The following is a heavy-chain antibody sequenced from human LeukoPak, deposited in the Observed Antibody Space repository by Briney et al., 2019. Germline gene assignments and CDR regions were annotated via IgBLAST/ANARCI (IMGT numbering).Heavy chain of an antibody. Sequence: GGSRRLSCAASGFTFSSYWMHWVRQAPGKGLLWVSRINNDGSSTSYADSVKGRFTISRDNAKNTLYLQMNSLRAEDTSVYYCARDRNTGSSYENLFEYWGQGSLVTVSS. CDR1: GFTFSSYW. J-gene: IGHJ4*02. CDR3: ARDRNTGSSYENLFEY. CDR2: INNDGSST. V-gene: IGHV3-74*01. D-gene: IGHD1-26*01.